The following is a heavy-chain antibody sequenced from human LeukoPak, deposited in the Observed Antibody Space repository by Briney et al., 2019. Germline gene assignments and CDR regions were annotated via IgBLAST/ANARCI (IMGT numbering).Heavy chain of an antibody. CDR1: GGSISTYY. J-gene: IGHJ3*02. CDR3: ARHGSSSWYENAFDI. CDR2: IYYIGST. V-gene: IGHV4-59*08. D-gene: IGHD6-13*01. Sequence: SETLSLTCTVSGGSISTYYCSWIRQPPGKGLDWIGYIYYIGSTNYSPSLKSRVTISVDTSKNQFSLKLSSVTAADTAVYYCARHGSSSWYENAFDIWGQGEVVTVSS.